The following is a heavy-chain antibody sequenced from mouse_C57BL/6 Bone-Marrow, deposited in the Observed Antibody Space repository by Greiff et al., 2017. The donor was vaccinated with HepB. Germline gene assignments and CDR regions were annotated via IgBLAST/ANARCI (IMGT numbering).Heavy chain of an antibody. CDR3: ARSLYGNYPGRYFDY. V-gene: IGHV1-52*01. D-gene: IGHD2-1*01. Sequence: QVQLQQSGAELVRPGSSVKLSCKASGYTFTSYWMHWVKQRPIQGLEWIGNIDPSDSETHYNQKFKDKATLTVDKSSSTAYMQLSSLTSEDSAVYYCARSLYGNYPGRYFDYGGQGTTLTVSS. CDR2: IDPSDSET. J-gene: IGHJ2*01. CDR1: GYTFTSYW.